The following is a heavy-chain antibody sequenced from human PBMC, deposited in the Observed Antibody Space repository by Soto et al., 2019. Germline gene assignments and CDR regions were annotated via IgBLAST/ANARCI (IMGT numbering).Heavy chain of an antibody. CDR1: GYTFTGYF. V-gene: IGHV1-2*02. CDR2: INPNTGGT. CDR3: ARVASWAARDWVDP. J-gene: IGHJ5*02. Sequence: QVQLVQSGAEVKKPGASVKVSCMASGYTFTGYFIHWVREGPGQGLEYMGWINPNTGGTDYAQKLQGRVTMTRDTSISTVFMEMKRLTSDATAVYYCARVASWAARDWVDPWGQGTLVTVSS. D-gene: IGHD2-15*01.